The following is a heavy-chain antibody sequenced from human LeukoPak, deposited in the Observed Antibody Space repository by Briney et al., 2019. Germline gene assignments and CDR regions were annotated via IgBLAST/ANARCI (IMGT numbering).Heavy chain of an antibody. J-gene: IGHJ4*02. Sequence: PGGSLRLSCAASGFTFSTYWMHGVRQAPGKGLVWVSHINNDGSSTNYADSVKGRFTISRDNAKNTLYLQMNSLRAEDTAVYYCVRDPPTALELFDYWGQGTPVTVSS. CDR3: VRDPPTALELFDY. CDR1: GFTFSTYW. D-gene: IGHD5-18*01. CDR2: INNDGSST. V-gene: IGHV3-74*01.